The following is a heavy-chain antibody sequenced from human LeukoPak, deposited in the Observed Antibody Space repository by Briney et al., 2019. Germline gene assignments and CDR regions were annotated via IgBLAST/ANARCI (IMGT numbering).Heavy chain of an antibody. CDR2: IIPIFVKA. J-gene: IGHJ5*02. CDR3: ARVAGGRYCSSTSCYMRGWFDP. D-gene: IGHD2-2*02. Sequence: SVKVSCKASRGTFSSYAISWVRQAPGQGLEWMGGIIPIFVKANYAQKFQGRVTITADESTSTAYMELSSLRSEDTAVYYCARVAGGRYCSSTSCYMRGWFDPWGQGTLVTVSS. V-gene: IGHV1-69*13. CDR1: RGTFSSYA.